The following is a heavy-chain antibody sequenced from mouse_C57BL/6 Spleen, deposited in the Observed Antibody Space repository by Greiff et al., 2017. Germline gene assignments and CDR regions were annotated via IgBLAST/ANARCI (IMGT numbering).Heavy chain of an antibody. CDR3: ARGSSCPSWFAY. Sequence: QVQLQQPGAELVKPGASVKMSCKASGYTFTSYWITWVKQGPGQGLEWIVDIYPGSGSTNYNEKFKSKATLTVDTASSTAYMQLSSLTSEDSACYYCARGSSCPSWFAYWGQGTLVTVSA. J-gene: IGHJ3*01. CDR1: GYTFTSYW. V-gene: IGHV1-55*01. D-gene: IGHD3-2*02. CDR2: IYPGSGST.